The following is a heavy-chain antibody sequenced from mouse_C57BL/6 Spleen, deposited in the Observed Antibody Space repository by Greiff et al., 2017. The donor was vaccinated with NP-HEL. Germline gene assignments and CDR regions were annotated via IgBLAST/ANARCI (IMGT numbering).Heavy chain of an antibody. J-gene: IGHJ3*01. CDR3: APSDYDYDRVEAWFAY. CDR2: INPSNGGT. CDR1: GYTFTSYW. Sequence: VQLQQPGTELVKPGASVKLSCKASGYTFTSYWMHWVKQRPGQGLEWIGNINPSNGGTNYNEKFKSKATLTADKSSSTAYMRLSSLTSEDSAVYYCAPSDYDYDRVEAWFAYWGQGTLVTVSA. D-gene: IGHD2-4*01. V-gene: IGHV1-53*01.